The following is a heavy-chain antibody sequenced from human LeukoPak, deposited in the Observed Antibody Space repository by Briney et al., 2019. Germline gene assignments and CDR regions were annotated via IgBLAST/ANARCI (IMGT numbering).Heavy chain of an antibody. CDR2: MKPKSGET. CDR3: ARDYGGNSGWFDP. D-gene: IGHD4-23*01. Sequence: ASVKVSCKASGYTLTNYDINWVRQAAGQGLEWMGWMKPKSGETGYAQKFQGRATMTRDTSINTACMELRSLTSEDTAVYYCARDYGGNSGWFDPWGQGTLVTVSS. V-gene: IGHV1-8*01. J-gene: IGHJ5*02. CDR1: GYTLTNYD.